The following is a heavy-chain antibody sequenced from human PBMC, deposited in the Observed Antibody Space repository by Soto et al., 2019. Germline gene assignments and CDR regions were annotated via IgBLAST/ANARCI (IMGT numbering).Heavy chain of an antibody. CDR1: GGSISGSSYY. CDR3: ARLVAVREVGGFDY. CDR2: IYYSGST. D-gene: IGHD3-16*01. Sequence: QLQLQESGPGLVKPSETLSLTCTVSGGSISGSSYYWGWIRQPPGKGLEWIGSIYYSGSTYYNPSLKSRVTISVDTSKNQFSLKLSSVTAADTAVYYCARLVAVREVGGFDYWGQGTLVTVSS. V-gene: IGHV4-39*01. J-gene: IGHJ4*02.